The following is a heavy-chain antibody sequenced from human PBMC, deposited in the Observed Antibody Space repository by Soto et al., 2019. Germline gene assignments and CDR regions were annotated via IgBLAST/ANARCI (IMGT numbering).Heavy chain of an antibody. J-gene: IGHJ4*02. D-gene: IGHD3-22*01. CDR2: IIPIFGTA. V-gene: IGHV1-69*01. CDR3: AREFEYASSGYYQGYYFDY. Sequence: QVQLVQSGAEVKKPGSSVKVSCKASGGTFSSYAISWVRQAPGQGLEWMGGIIPIFGTANYAQKFQGRVTITADESTSTAYMELSSLRSEDTAVYYCAREFEYASSGYYQGYYFDYWGQGTLVTVSS. CDR1: GGTFSSYA.